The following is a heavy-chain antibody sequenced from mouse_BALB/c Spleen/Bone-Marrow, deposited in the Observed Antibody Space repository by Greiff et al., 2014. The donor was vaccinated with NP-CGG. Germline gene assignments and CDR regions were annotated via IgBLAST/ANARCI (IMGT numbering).Heavy chain of an antibody. D-gene: IGHD2-4*01. CDR3: ARHAYYDQTEVSFVY. V-gene: IGHV5-9-2*01. J-gene: IGHJ3*01. CDR2: ISGGGSYT. Sequence: SGGGLVKSGGSLKLSCAASGFSFNSYGMSWVRQTPEKRLEWVATISGGGSYTFYPDSVKGRFTISRDNAKNNLYLQLSRLRSEDTAWYYCARHAYYDQTEVSFVYWGQGTLVTVSA. CDR1: GFSFNSYG.